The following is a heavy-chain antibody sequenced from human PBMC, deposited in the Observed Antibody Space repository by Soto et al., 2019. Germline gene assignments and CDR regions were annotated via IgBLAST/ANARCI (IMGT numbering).Heavy chain of an antibody. CDR1: GGSFSGYY. D-gene: IGHD3-10*01. Sequence: ASETLSLTCAVYGGSFSGYYWSWIRQPPGKGLEWIGEINHSGSTNYNPSLKSRVTISVDTSKNQFSLKLSSVTAADTAVYYCARAPPLLWFGEGWFDPWGQGTLVTVSS. CDR3: ARAPPLLWFGEGWFDP. V-gene: IGHV4-34*01. CDR2: INHSGST. J-gene: IGHJ5*02.